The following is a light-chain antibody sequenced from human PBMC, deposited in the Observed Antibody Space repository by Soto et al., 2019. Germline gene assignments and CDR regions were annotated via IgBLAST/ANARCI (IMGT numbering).Light chain of an antibody. CDR1: QSVDNF. CDR2: ATS. J-gene: IGKJ1*01. V-gene: IGKV1-39*01. Sequence: DIQMTQSPSSLSASVGDRVTITCRTSQSVDNFLNWYQQKPGKAPKLLIYATSTLQNGVPSRFGCSGSGTDFTLTISSLQPEDYATDNYQRNYLNPPWTCDQG. CDR3: QRNYLNPPWT.